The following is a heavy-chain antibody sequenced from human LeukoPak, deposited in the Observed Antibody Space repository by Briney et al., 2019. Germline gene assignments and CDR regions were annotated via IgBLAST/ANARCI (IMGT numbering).Heavy chain of an antibody. CDR3: ARDYYDSSGYYYRGNNLFDY. V-gene: IGHV3-21*01. CDR1: GFTFSSYS. D-gene: IGHD3-22*01. J-gene: IGHJ4*02. Sequence: PGGSLRLSCAASGFTFSSYSMNWVRQAPGKGLEWVSSISSSSSYIYYADSVKGRFTISRDNAKNSLYLQMNSLRAEDTAVYYCARDYYDSSGYYYRGNNLFDYWGQGTLVTVSS. CDR2: ISSSSSYI.